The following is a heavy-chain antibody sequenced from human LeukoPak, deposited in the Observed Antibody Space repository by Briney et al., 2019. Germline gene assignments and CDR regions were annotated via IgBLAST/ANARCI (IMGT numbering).Heavy chain of an antibody. Sequence: GGSLRLSCAVSGITLSNYGMSWVRQAPGKGLEWVAGISDSGGRTNYADSVKGRFTISRDNPKNTLYLQMNSLRAEDTAVYYCARKSNGSSWYSYYYYYYMDVWGKGTTVTVSS. CDR2: ISDSGGRT. D-gene: IGHD6-13*01. CDR1: GITLSNYG. CDR3: ARKSNGSSWYSYYYYYYMDV. V-gene: IGHV3-23*01. J-gene: IGHJ6*03.